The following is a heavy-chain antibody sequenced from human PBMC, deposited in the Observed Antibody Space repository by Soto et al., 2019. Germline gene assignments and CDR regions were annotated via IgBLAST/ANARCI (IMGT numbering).Heavy chain of an antibody. CDR3: AKDQFGLGATILIDY. V-gene: IGHV3-30*18. CDR1: GFTFSSYG. Sequence: GGSLRLSCAASGFTFSSYGMHWVRQAPGKGLEWVAVISYDGSNKYYADSVKGRFTISRDNSKNTLYLQMNSLRAEDTAVYYCAKDQFGLGATILIDYWGQGTLVTVSS. J-gene: IGHJ4*02. CDR2: ISYDGSNK. D-gene: IGHD1-26*01.